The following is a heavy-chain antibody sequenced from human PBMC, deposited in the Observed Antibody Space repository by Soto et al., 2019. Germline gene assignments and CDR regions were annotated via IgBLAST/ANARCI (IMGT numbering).Heavy chain of an antibody. J-gene: IGHJ4*02. CDR3: AKTESFNGYYNAFDS. CDR2: ISYDGSNK. D-gene: IGHD3-9*01. Sequence: PGGSLSLSCAASGFTFSSYAMHWVRQAPGKGLEWVAVISYDGSNKYYADSVKGRFTISRDNSGNTVYLQMNSLNAGDTALYYCAKTESFNGYYNAFDSWGQGTRVTVSS. CDR1: GFTFSSYA. V-gene: IGHV3-30-3*01.